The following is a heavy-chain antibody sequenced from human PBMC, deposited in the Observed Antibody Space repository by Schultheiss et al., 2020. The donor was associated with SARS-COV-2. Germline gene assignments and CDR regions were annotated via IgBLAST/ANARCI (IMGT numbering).Heavy chain of an antibody. Sequence: GESLKISCAASGFTFSSYAMHWVRQAPGKGLEWVSAISGSGGSTYYADSVKGRFTISRDNSKNTLYLQMNSLRAEDTAVYYCAGSYHYYGMDVWGQGTTVTVSS. V-gene: IGHV3-23*01. D-gene: IGHD1-14*01. CDR3: AGSYHYYGMDV. CDR1: GFTFSSYA. CDR2: ISGSGGST. J-gene: IGHJ6*02.